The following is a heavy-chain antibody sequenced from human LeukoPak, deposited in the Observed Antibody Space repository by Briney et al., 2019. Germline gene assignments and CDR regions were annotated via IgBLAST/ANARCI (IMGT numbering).Heavy chain of an antibody. D-gene: IGHD2-2*01. Sequence: PSETLSLTCTVSGGSISSGDYYWSWIRQPPGKGLEWIGYIYYSGSTNYNPSLKSRVTISVDTSKNQFSLKLSSVAAADTAAYYCAREYCSSTSCLPFDWYFDLWGRGTLVTVSS. J-gene: IGHJ2*01. V-gene: IGHV4-61*08. CDR1: GGSISSGDYY. CDR3: AREYCSSTSCLPFDWYFDL. CDR2: IYYSGST.